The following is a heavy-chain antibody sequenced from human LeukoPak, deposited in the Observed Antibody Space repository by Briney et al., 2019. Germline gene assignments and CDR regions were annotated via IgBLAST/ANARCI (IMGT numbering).Heavy chain of an antibody. CDR2: INPSGGST. J-gene: IGHJ4*02. CDR1: GYTFTSYY. CDR3: ARTKNSGIAAAGNPYFDY. D-gene: IGHD6-13*01. Sequence: ASVKVSCKASGYTFTSYYMHWVRQAPGQGLEWMGIINPSGGSTSYAQKFQGRVTMTRDTSTSTVYMELSSRRSEDTAVYYCARTKNSGIAAAGNPYFDYWGQGTLVTVSS. V-gene: IGHV1-46*01.